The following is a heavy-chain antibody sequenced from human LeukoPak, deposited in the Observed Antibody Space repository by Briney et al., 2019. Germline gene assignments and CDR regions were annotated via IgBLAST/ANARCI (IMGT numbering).Heavy chain of an antibody. CDR2: INHSGST. CDR1: GASFSDYF. J-gene: IGHJ6*02. D-gene: IGHD2-2*01. Sequence: SETLSLTCSVSGASFSDYFWSWIRQPPGKGLEWVGEINHSGSTYYNPSVKGRVTISIDTSKNQFSLKLTSVTAADTAVYYCARRGPGYCSTTSCNYHYYGMGVWGQGTTDTVSS. V-gene: IGHV4-34*01. CDR3: ARRGPGYCSTTSCNYHYYGMGV.